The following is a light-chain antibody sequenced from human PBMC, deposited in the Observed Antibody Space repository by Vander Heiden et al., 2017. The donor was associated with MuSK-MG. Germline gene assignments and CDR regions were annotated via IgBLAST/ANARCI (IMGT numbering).Light chain of an antibody. CDR1: SGSVPGTF. CDR2: EDD. J-gene: IGLJ2*01. Sequence: NFLLTQPPSVSESPGKTVTISCTRSSGSVPGTFVQWYQQHPGSAPTTVIHEDDQRPSGMAYGFLGSLDTTSDPSALTNTGLKYEEDAGYYCQSCESTNDGVIFGGGTKLTVL. CDR3: QSCESTNDGVI. V-gene: IGLV6-57*04.